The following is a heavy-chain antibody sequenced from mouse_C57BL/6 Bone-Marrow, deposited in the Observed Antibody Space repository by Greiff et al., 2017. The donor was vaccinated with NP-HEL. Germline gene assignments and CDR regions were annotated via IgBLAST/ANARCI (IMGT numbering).Heavy chain of an antibody. D-gene: IGHD1-1*01. CDR2: INPSTGGT. V-gene: IGHV1-43*01. Sequence: EVQLQQSGPELVKPGASVKISCKASGYSFTGYYMHWVKQSSEKSLEWIGEINPSTGGTSYNQKFKGKATLTVDKSSSTAYMQLKSLTSEDSAVYYCANDPSYGSSPPWFAYWGQGTLVTVSA. J-gene: IGHJ3*01. CDR1: GYSFTGYY. CDR3: ANDPSYGSSPPWFAY.